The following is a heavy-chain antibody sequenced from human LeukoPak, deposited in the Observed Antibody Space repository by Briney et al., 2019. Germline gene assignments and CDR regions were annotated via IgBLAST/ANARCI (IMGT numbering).Heavy chain of an antibody. Sequence: GGSLRLSCAASGFTVSSNYMSWVRQAPGKGLEWVSVIYSGGSTYYADSVKGRFTISRDNSKNTLYLQMNSLRAEDTAVYYCARVPPYGSGTFHYFDYWGQGTLVTVSS. V-gene: IGHV3-66*01. J-gene: IGHJ4*02. CDR1: GFTVSSNY. CDR2: IYSGGST. D-gene: IGHD3-10*01. CDR3: ARVPPYGSGTFHYFDY.